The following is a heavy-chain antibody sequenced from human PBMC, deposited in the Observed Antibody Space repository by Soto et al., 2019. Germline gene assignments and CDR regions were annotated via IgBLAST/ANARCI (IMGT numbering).Heavy chain of an antibody. D-gene: IGHD6-13*01. J-gene: IGHJ4*02. CDR1: GFTFSSYS. V-gene: IGHV3-21*01. CDR3: ARRIAIDY. CDR2: ISSSSNYI. Sequence: GGSLRLSCAASGFTFSSYSMNWVRQAPGRGVEWVSSISSSSNYIYYADSVKGRFTISRDNAKNSLYRQMKSLRAEDTAVYYCARRIAIDYWGQGTLVTVSS.